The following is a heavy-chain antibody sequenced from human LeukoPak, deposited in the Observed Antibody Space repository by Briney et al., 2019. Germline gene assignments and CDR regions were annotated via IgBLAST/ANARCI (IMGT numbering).Heavy chain of an antibody. CDR1: GYSISSGYY. CDR2: IYHSGST. D-gene: IGHD3-10*01. CDR3: ARDGGGGIDY. Sequence: SETLSLTCTVSGYSISSGYYWGWFRQPPGKGLEWIGSIYHSGSTYYNPSLKSRVTISVDTSKNQFSLKLSSVTAADTAVYYCARDGGGGIDYWGQGTLVTVSS. V-gene: IGHV4-38-2*02. J-gene: IGHJ4*02.